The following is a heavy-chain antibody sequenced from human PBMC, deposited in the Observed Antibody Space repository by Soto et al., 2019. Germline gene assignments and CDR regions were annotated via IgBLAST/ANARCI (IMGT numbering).Heavy chain of an antibody. CDR2: IYYSGGT. J-gene: IGHJ4*02. D-gene: IGHD5-18*01. V-gene: IGHV4-61*01. CDR1: GGCVSSGSYY. CDR3: ARERARGYSHYYFDY. Sequence: SATLSLTCIVSGGCVSSGSYYWSWIRQPPGKGLEWIGYIYYSGGTNYNPSLKSRVTISVDTSKNQFSLRLSSVTAADTAVYYCARERARGYSHYYFDYWGQGTLVTVSS.